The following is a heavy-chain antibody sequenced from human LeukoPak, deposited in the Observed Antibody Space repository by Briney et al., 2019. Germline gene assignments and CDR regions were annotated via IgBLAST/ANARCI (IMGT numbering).Heavy chain of an antibody. CDR3: ARVAESHYDAFDI. CDR2: INPNSGGT. D-gene: IGHD5-24*01. Sequence: ASVKVSCKASGYTFTGYYMHWVRQAPGQGLEWMGWINPNSGGTNYAQKFQGRVTMTRDTSISTAYMELSRLRSDDTAVYYCARVAESHYDAFDIWGQGTMVTVSS. J-gene: IGHJ3*02. CDR1: GYTFTGYY. V-gene: IGHV1-2*02.